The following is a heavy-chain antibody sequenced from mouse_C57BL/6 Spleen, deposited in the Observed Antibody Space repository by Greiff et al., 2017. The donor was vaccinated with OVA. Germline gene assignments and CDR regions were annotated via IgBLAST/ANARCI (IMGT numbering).Heavy chain of an antibody. V-gene: IGHV10-1*01. CDR1: GFSFNTYA. J-gene: IGHJ1*03. Sequence: EVKLQESGGGLVQPKGSLKLSCAASGFSFNTYAMNWVRQAPGKGLEWVARIRSKSNNYATYYADSVKDRFTISRDDSESMLYLQMNNLKTEDTAMYYCVRRSSFYWYFDVWGTGTTVTVSS. CDR2: IRSKSNNYAT. CDR3: VRRSSFYWYFDV.